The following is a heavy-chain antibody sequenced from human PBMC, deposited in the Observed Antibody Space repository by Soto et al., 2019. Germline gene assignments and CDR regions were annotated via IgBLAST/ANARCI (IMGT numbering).Heavy chain of an antibody. Sequence: QVQLQQWGAGLLKPSETLSLTCGVYGVSFSGYYWNWIRQPPGKGLEWIGEINHRGSTDNNPSLKSRVTISVDTSKNQFSLKLSSVTAADTATYYCARVPDDSGSYGAIDYWGQGNLVTVSS. CDR2: INHRGST. J-gene: IGHJ4*02. CDR1: GVSFSGYY. D-gene: IGHD3-10*01. V-gene: IGHV4-34*01. CDR3: ARVPDDSGSYGAIDY.